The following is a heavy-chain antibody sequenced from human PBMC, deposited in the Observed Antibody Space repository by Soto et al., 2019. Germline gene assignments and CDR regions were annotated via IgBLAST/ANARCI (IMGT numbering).Heavy chain of an antibody. V-gene: IGHV3-11*06. CDR1: GFTFSDYY. Sequence: GGSLRLSCEGSGFTFSDYYMSWIRQAPGKGLEWISYSSNSGTFTKYADSVKGRFSISRDNTENLLFLQMNSLRAEDTALYYCARSGDNYNLLDYWGQGTPVTVSS. CDR2: SSNSGTFT. D-gene: IGHD1-1*01. J-gene: IGHJ4*02. CDR3: ARSGDNYNLLDY.